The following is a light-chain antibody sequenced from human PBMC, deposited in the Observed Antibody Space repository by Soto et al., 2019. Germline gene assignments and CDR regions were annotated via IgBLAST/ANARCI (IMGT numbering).Light chain of an antibody. Sequence: DIQMTQSPSSLSASVGDRVTITCRASQSISRYLNWYQQKPGTAPKLLIYAASSLQSGVPSRFSGSGSGTDFTLTISSLQPEDFATYYCQQSYSTPPVTFGPGTKVDIK. V-gene: IGKV1-39*01. CDR1: QSISRY. J-gene: IGKJ3*01. CDR3: QQSYSTPPVT. CDR2: AAS.